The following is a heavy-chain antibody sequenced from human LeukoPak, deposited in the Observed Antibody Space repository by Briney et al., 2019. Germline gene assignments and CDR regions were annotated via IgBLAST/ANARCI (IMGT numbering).Heavy chain of an antibody. CDR1: GGSFSGYY. J-gene: IGHJ3*02. Sequence: SETLSLTCAVYGGSFSGYYWSWIRQPPGKGLEWMGEINHSGSTNYHPSLNSRVPISVDPSNTPFSLTLSSVTAAHTAVYYCAGTPYCSSDNCYRFYNGNDGFDIWGQGTKVTVSS. CDR2: INHSGST. D-gene: IGHD2-2*01. V-gene: IGHV4-34*01. CDR3: AGTPYCSSDNCYRFYNGNDGFDI.